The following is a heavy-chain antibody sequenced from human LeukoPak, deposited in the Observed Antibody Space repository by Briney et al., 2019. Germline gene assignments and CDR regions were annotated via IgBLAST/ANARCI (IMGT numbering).Heavy chain of an antibody. CDR3: ARGLPGGLDP. V-gene: IGHV3-13*01. CDR2: ISTAGDT. CDR1: GFTFSSYD. Sequence: GGSLRLSCAASGFTFSSYDMHWVRQAIGEGLEWVSSISTAGDTYFSDSVKGRFTISRENAKNSLYLQMNSLRVGDTAVYYCARGLPGGLDPWGQGTLVTVSS. J-gene: IGHJ5*02. D-gene: IGHD2-15*01.